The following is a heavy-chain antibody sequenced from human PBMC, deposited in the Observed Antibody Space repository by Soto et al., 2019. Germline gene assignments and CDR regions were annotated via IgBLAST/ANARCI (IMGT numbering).Heavy chain of an antibody. CDR3: AGGRWLARSDY. CDR1: GGSINNHY. Sequence: QVQLQESGPGLVKPSETLSLTCAVSGGSINNHYWSWIRQPPGKGLEWIGSIYYSGNTNYNPSLKSRVTISVDTSKNQFSLKLSSVTAADTAVYYCAGGRWLARSDYWGQGTLVTVSS. J-gene: IGHJ4*02. CDR2: IYYSGNT. V-gene: IGHV4-59*11. D-gene: IGHD6-19*01.